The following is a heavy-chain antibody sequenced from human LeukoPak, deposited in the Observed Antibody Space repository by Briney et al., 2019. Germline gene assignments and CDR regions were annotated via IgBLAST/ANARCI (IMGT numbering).Heavy chain of an antibody. CDR2: IYYSGST. D-gene: IGHD3-9*01. J-gene: IGHJ5*02. CDR1: GGSISSSSYY. Sequence: SETVSLTCTVSGGSISSSSYYWGWIRQPPGKGLEWIGSIYYSGSTYYNPSLKSRVTISVDTSKNQFSLKLSSVTAAGTAVYYCARQALYYDILTGGFDPWGQGTLVTVSS. CDR3: ARQALYYDILTGGFDP. V-gene: IGHV4-39*01.